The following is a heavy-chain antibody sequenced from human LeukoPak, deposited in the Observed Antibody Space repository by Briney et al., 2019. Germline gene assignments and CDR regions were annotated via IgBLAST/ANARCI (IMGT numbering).Heavy chain of an antibody. CDR2: IYYSGST. CDR1: GGSISSYY. CDR3: ARSPLGGYVEG. D-gene: IGHD5-12*01. J-gene: IGHJ4*02. V-gene: IGHV4-59*01. Sequence: SETLSLTCTVSGGSISSYYWSWIRQPPGKGLEWIGYIYYSGSTNYNPSLKSRVTISVDTSKNQFSLKLSSVTAADTAVYYCARSPLGGYVEGWGQGTLVTVSS.